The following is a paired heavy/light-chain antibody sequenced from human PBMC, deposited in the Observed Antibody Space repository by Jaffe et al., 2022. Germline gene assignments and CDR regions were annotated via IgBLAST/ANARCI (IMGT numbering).Light chain of an antibody. Sequence: EIVLTQSPATLSLSPGERATLSCRASQSVSSYLAWYQQKPGQAPRLLIYDASNRATGIPARFSGSGSGTDFTLTISSLEPEDFAVYYCQQRSNWPPGYTFGQGTKLEIK. CDR2: DAS. J-gene: IGKJ2*01. CDR1: QSVSSY. V-gene: IGKV3-11*01. CDR3: QQRSNWPPGYT.
Heavy chain of an antibody. V-gene: IGHV4-39*01. CDR2: IYYSGST. CDR3: ARHGQADYGDYAIRHYYYYMDV. D-gene: IGHD4-17*01. CDR1: GGSISSSSYY. Sequence: QLQLQESGPGLVKPSETLSLTCTVSGGSISSSSYYWGWIRQPPGKGLEWIGSIYYSGSTYYNPSLKSRVTISVDTSKNQFSLKLSSVTAADTAVYYCARHGQADYGDYAIRHYYYYMDVWGKGTTVTVSS. J-gene: IGHJ6*03.